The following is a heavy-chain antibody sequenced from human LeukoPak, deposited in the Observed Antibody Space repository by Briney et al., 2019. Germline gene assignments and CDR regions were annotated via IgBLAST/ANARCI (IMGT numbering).Heavy chain of an antibody. Sequence: GASVKVSCKTSGYTFNTYGITWFRQAPGQGLEWMGWISPYNGDTNFAQKFQGRVTMMTDTSTNTGYMELRSLRSDDTAVYYCARASTRAAATGYDPWGQGSLVTVSS. CDR3: ARASTRAAATGYDP. D-gene: IGHD6-13*01. CDR2: ISPYNGDT. J-gene: IGHJ5*02. CDR1: GYTFNTYG. V-gene: IGHV1-18*01.